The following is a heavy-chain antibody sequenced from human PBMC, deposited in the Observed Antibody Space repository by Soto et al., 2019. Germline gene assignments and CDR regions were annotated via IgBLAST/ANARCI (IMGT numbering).Heavy chain of an antibody. CDR2: IIPIFGTA. V-gene: IGHV1-69*06. CDR3: ATGAEAIVVVASATGMFWFDP. Sequence: SVKVSCKTSGGTFSSYAISWVRQAPGQGLEWMGGIIPIFGTANYAQKFQGRVTITADKSTSTAYMELSSLRSEDTAVDYCATGAEAIVVVASATGMFWFDPWGQGTLVTVSS. CDR1: GGTFSSYA. D-gene: IGHD2-2*01. J-gene: IGHJ5*01.